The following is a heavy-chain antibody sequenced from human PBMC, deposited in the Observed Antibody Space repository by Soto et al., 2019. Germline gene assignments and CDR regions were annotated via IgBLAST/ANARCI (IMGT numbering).Heavy chain of an antibody. Sequence: TSETLSLTCTVSGGSISSGDYYWSWIRQPPGKGLEWIGYIYYSGSTYYNPSLKSRVTISVDTSKNQFSLKLSSVTAADTAVYYCARGGQTYYDFWSGYYSPHFDYWGQGTLVTVSS. CDR2: IYYSGST. D-gene: IGHD3-3*01. J-gene: IGHJ4*02. CDR1: GGSISSGDYY. V-gene: IGHV4-30-4*01. CDR3: ARGGQTYYDFWSGYYSPHFDY.